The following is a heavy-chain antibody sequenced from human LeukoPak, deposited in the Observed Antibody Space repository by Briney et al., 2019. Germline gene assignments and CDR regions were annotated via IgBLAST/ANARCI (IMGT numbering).Heavy chain of an antibody. V-gene: IGHV3-48*04. CDR3: ARDFWSGYYTED. J-gene: IGHJ4*02. D-gene: IGHD3-3*01. Sequence: GRSLRLSCEFSGIIFSTYAMNWVRQAPGKGLEWISYISGSSSGSTSITQYADSVNGRFTISRDNAKNSLHLQMDSLSAEDTAVYYCARDFWSGYYTEDWGQGALVIVSS. CDR2: ISGSSSGSTSIT. CDR1: GIIFSTYA.